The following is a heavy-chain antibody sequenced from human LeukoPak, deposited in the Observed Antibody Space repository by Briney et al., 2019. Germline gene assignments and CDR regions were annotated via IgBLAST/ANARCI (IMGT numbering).Heavy chain of an antibody. D-gene: IGHD3-22*01. CDR3: ARDAYDSSGYSGAVDY. Sequence: GGSLRLSCAASGFTFSSYSMNWVRQAPGKGLEWVSSISSSSIYIYYTHSVKGRFTISRDNAKNSLYLQMNSLKAEDTAVYYCARDAYDSSGYSGAVDYWGQGTLVTVSS. CDR1: GFTFSSYS. J-gene: IGHJ4*02. CDR2: ISSSSIYI. V-gene: IGHV3-21*01.